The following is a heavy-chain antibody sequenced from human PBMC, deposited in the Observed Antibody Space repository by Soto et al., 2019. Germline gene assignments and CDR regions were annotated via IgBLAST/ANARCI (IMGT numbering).Heavy chain of an antibody. J-gene: IGHJ4*02. D-gene: IGHD2-8*02. CDR2: INPKNDDR. CDR3: ARDDTGANFGS. V-gene: IGHV1-2*02. Sequence: QVQLVQSGAEVTKPGASVRVSCKAYGYRFTDFYLHWVRQAPGQGLEWMGWINPKNDDRNYALKFQDRVTTTRDTSISIASMELSGLTADDTAVYYCARDDTGANFGSWGQGALVTVS. CDR1: GYRFTDFY.